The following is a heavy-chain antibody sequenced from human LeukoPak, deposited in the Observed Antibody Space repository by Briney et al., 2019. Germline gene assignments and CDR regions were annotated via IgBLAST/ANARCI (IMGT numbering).Heavy chain of an antibody. CDR3: ARSQGITGIDFFDY. J-gene: IGHJ4*02. CDR2: INPNSGGT. Sequence: GASVKVSCKASGYTFTGYYMHWVRQAPGQGLEWMGWINPNSGGTNYAQKFQGRVTMTRDTSISTAYMELSRLRSDDTAVYYCARSQGITGIDFFDYWGQGTLVTVSS. CDR1: GYTFTGYY. V-gene: IGHV1-2*02. D-gene: IGHD1-20*01.